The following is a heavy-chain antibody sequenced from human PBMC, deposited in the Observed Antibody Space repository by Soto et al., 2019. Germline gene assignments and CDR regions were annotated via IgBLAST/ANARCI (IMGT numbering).Heavy chain of an antibody. CDR2: ISSSSSTI. J-gene: IGHJ4*02. D-gene: IGHD6-19*01. CDR1: GFTFSSYS. V-gene: IGHV3-48*01. Sequence: GGSLRLSCAASGFTFSSYSMNWVRQAPGKGLEWVSYISSSSSTIYYADSVKGRFTISRDNAKNSLYLQMNSLRAEDTAVYYCACVSGIAVASFDYWGQGTLVTVSS. CDR3: ACVSGIAVASFDY.